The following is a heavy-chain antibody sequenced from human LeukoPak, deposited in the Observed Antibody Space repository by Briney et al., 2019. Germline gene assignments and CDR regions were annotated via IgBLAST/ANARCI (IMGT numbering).Heavy chain of an antibody. CDR2: IWYDGSNK. CDR1: GFAFSSYG. D-gene: IGHD2-2*01. V-gene: IGHV3-33*01. Sequence: PGGSLRLSCAASGFAFSSYGMHWVRQAPGKGLEWVAVIWYDGSNKYYADSVKGRFTISRDNSKNTLYLQMNSLRAEDTAVYYCARGGGLGYCSSTSCSDIDYWGQGTLVTVSS. CDR3: ARGGGLGYCSSTSCSDIDY. J-gene: IGHJ4*02.